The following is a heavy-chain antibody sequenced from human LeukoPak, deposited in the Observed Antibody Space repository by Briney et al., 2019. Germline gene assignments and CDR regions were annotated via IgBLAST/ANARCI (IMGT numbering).Heavy chain of an antibody. J-gene: IGHJ4*02. CDR2: IFSSGST. Sequence: SETLSLTCTVSGDSINTYYWNWIRQPAGKGLEWIGRIFSSGSTTYSPSLKSRVTMSVDTSKNQFSLRLTSVTAADTAVYYCARGPGELNYWGQGTLVTVSS. D-gene: IGHD7-27*01. CDR1: GDSINTYY. CDR3: ARGPGELNY. V-gene: IGHV4-4*07.